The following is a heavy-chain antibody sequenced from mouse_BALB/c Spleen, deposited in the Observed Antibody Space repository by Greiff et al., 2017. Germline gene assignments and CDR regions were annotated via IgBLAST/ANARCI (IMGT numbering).Heavy chain of an antibody. V-gene: IGHV5-6-5*01. CDR2: ISSGGST. J-gene: IGHJ3*01. D-gene: IGHD1-1*01. Sequence: EVHLVESGGGLVKPGGSLKLSCAASGFTFSSYAMSWVRQTPEKRLEWVASISSGGSTYYPDSVKGRFTISRDNARNILYLQMSSLRSEDTAMYYCARDYGSSYWFAYWGQGTLVTVSA. CDR1: GFTFSSYA. CDR3: ARDYGSSYWFAY.